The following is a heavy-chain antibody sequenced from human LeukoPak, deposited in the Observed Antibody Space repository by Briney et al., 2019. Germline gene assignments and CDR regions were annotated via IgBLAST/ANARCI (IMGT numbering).Heavy chain of an antibody. D-gene: IGHD6-19*01. V-gene: IGHV1-2*06. CDR2: INPNSGGT. CDR1: GYTFTSYY. Sequence: GASVKVSCKASGYTFTSYYMHWVRQAPGQGLEWMGRINPNSGGTNYAQKFQGRVTMTRDTSISTAYMELSRLRSDDTAVYYCARSRGSSGWYFEMGPTEYYFDYWGQGTLVTVSS. J-gene: IGHJ4*02. CDR3: ARSRGSSGWYFEMGPTEYYFDY.